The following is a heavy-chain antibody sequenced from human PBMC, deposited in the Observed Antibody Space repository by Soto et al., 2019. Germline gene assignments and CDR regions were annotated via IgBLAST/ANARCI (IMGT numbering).Heavy chain of an antibody. J-gene: IGHJ4*02. CDR1: GFTFSSYG. Sequence: GGSLRLSCAASGFTFSSYGMHWVRQAPGKGLEWVAVISYDGNNNYYADSVKGRFTISRDNSKNTLYLQMNSLRAEDTAVYYCAKDALVTVARYYDSWGQGTLVTVSS. V-gene: IGHV3-30*18. D-gene: IGHD6-19*01. CDR2: ISYDGNNN. CDR3: AKDALVTVARYYDS.